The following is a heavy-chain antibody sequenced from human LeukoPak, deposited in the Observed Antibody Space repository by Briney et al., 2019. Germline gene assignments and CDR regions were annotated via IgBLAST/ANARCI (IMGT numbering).Heavy chain of an antibody. CDR1: GYTFTSYD. V-gene: IGHV1-8*01. D-gene: IGHD5-18*01. Sequence: ASVKVSCKASGYTFTSYDINWVRQAPGHGLEWMGWMNPNNGNTGYAQKFQGRVTMTRNTSIGTAYMDLSGLTSDDTAVYYCARGYSYGRIDYWGQGTLVTVSS. CDR3: ARGYSYGRIDY. J-gene: IGHJ4*02. CDR2: MNPNNGNT.